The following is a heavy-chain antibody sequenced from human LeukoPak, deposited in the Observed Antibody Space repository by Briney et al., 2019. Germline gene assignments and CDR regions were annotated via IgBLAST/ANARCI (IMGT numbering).Heavy chain of an antibody. CDR3: ARDPAGYCSSTSCFGYFDY. Sequence: GGSLRLSCAASGFTFSSYWMSWVRQAPGKGLEWVANIKQDGSEKYYVDSVKGRFTFSRDNAKNSLYLQMNSLRAEDTAVYYCARDPAGYCSSTSCFGYFDYWGQGTLVTVSS. J-gene: IGHJ4*02. CDR2: IKQDGSEK. CDR1: GFTFSSYW. V-gene: IGHV3-7*03. D-gene: IGHD2-2*01.